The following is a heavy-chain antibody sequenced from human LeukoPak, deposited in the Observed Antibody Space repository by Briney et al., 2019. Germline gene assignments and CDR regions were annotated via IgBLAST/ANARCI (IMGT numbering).Heavy chain of an antibody. D-gene: IGHD3-3*01. Sequence: ASVTVSFKASGYTFTSYYMHWVRQAPGQGLEWMGIINPSGGSTSYAQKFQGRVTMTRDTSTSTVYMELSSLRSEDTAVYYCARDVLRFTYGMDVWGQGTTVTVSS. CDR2: INPSGGST. J-gene: IGHJ6*02. CDR3: ARDVLRFTYGMDV. V-gene: IGHV1-46*01. CDR1: GYTFTSYY.